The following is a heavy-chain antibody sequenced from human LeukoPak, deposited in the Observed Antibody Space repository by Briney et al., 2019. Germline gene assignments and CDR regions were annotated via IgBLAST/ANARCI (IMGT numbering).Heavy chain of an antibody. CDR3: ARGRRRIYSSGWYDY. V-gene: IGHV4-39*01. Sequence: SETLSLTCTVSGASISSRDDYWGWIRQAPGKGLEWIGSIYSSGTTYYNPSLKSRLSISVDTSKNQFSLELSSVTAADTAVYYCARGRRRIYSSGWYDYWGQGTLVTVSS. J-gene: IGHJ4*02. D-gene: IGHD6-19*01. CDR1: GASISSRDDY. CDR2: IYSSGTT.